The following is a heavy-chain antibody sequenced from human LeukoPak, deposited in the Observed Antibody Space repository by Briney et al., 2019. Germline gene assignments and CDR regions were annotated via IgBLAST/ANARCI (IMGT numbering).Heavy chain of an antibody. CDR2: VYSSGNSGTT. D-gene: IGHD2-2*01. V-gene: IGHV4-4*07. CDR3: ARESRMIAFDI. Sequence: SETLSLTCTVSGDSISGFYWSWIRQHAGKGLEWIGRVYSSGNSGTTNYNPSLQSRVTVSLDTSKNQVSLKLTSVTAADTAVYFCARESRMIAFDIWGQGTMVTVSS. J-gene: IGHJ3*02. CDR1: GDSISGFY.